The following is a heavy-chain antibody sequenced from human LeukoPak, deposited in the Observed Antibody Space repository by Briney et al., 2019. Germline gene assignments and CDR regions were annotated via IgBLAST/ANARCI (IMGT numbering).Heavy chain of an antibody. V-gene: IGHV1-8*03. CDR2: MNPNSGNT. CDR1: GGTFSSYA. D-gene: IGHD6-13*01. Sequence: ASVKVSCEASGGTFSSYAISWVRQAPGQGLEWMGWMNPNSGNTGYAQKFQGRVTITRNTSISTAYMELSSLRSEDTAVYYCARGPYSSSWYPLDYWGQGTLVTVSS. J-gene: IGHJ4*02. CDR3: ARGPYSSSWYPLDY.